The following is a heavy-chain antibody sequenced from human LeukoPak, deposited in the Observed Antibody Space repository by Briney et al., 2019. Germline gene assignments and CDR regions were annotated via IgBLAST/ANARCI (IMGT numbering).Heavy chain of an antibody. J-gene: IGHJ4*02. CDR1: GGSISSYY. V-gene: IGHV4-59*12. CDR3: ARGRVATIRRTYYFDY. Sequence: SETLSLTCTVSGGSISSYYWSWIRQPPGKGLEWFGYIYYSGSTNYNPPLKSRVTISVDTSKNQFSLKLSSVTAADTAVYYCARGRVATIRRTYYFDYWGQGTLVTVSS. CDR2: IYYSGST. D-gene: IGHD5-24*01.